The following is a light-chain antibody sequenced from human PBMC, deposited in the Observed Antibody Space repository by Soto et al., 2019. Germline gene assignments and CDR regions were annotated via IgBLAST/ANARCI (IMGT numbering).Light chain of an antibody. Sequence: QAAVTQEPSLTVSPGGTVTVTWGSSIGPVTSGPFPYWFQQKPGQAPRTLIYGATNRHSWTPARFSGSLVGGKAALTLSGAQPEDEADYSCLVSCNGPWVFGGGTKVTVL. J-gene: IGLJ3*02. CDR2: GAT. V-gene: IGLV7-46*01. CDR1: IGPVTSGPF. CDR3: LVSCNGPWV.